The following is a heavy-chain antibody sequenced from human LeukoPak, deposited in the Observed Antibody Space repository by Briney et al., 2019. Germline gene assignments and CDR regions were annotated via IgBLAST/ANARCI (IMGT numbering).Heavy chain of an antibody. CDR2: VYPGDFNI. Sequence: GESLKISCQTSGYTFTNFWIGWVRPLPGKGLEWIGIVYPGDFNIRYSPSFQGQVTISADRSIGAAYLQWNSLKASDTAIYYCAKQSGSYSRNPYDYWGQGTLVTVSS. D-gene: IGHD1-26*01. V-gene: IGHV5-51*01. CDR3: AKQSGSYSRNPYDY. CDR1: GYTFTNFW. J-gene: IGHJ4*02.